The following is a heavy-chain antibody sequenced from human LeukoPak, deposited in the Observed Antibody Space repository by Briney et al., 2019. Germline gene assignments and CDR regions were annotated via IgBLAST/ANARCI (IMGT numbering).Heavy chain of an antibody. CDR1: GYTVTGYY. CDR2: INPNSGGT. J-gene: IGHJ4*02. Sequence: ASVKVSCKASGYTVTGYYMHWGRQAPGQGLEWMGWINPNSGGTNYAQKFQSSVTMTRDTSISTAYMELSRLRSDDTAVYYCAREGGYGPENFDYWGQGTLVTVSS. CDR3: AREGGYGPENFDY. V-gene: IGHV1-2*02. D-gene: IGHD5-12*01.